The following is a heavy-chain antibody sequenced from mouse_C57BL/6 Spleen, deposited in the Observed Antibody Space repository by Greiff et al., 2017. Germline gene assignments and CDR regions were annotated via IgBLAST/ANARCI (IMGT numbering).Heavy chain of an antibody. CDR2: INPGSGGT. J-gene: IGHJ3*01. D-gene: IGHD2-1*01. Sequence: QVHVKQSGAELVRPGTSVKVSCKASGYAFTNYLIEWVKQRPGQGLEWIGVINPGSGGTNYNEKFKGKATLTADKSSSTAYMQLSSLTSEDSAVYFCAREGGNYVAWFAYWGQGTLVTVSA. CDR3: AREGGNYVAWFAY. V-gene: IGHV1-54*01. CDR1: GYAFTNYL.